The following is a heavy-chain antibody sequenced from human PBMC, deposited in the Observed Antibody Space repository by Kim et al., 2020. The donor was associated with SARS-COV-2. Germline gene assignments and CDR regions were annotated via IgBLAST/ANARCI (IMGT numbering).Heavy chain of an antibody. J-gene: IGHJ6*02. Sequence: SVKVSCKASGGTFSSYAISWVRQAPGQGLEWMGGIIPIFGTANYAQKFQGRVTITADESTSTAYMELSSLRSEDTAVYYCARSENYYGSGSYYNDYYYGTDVWGQGTTVTVSS. CDR3: ARSENYYGSGSYYNDYYYGTDV. CDR1: GGTFSSYA. V-gene: IGHV1-69*13. CDR2: IIPIFGTA. D-gene: IGHD3-10*01.